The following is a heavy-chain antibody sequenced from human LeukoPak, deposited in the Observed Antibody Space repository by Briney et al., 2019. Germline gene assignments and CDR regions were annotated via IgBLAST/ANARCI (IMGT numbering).Heavy chain of an antibody. CDR1: GGSFSGYY. CDR2: INHSGST. Sequence: PSETLSLTCAVYGGSFSGYYWSWIRQPPGKGLEWIGEINHSGSTNYNPSLKSRVTISVDTSKNQFSLKLSSVTAADTAVHYCARGRGLYRHQPLDYWGQGTLVTVSS. CDR3: ARGRGLYRHQPLDY. V-gene: IGHV4-34*01. D-gene: IGHD2-8*01. J-gene: IGHJ4*02.